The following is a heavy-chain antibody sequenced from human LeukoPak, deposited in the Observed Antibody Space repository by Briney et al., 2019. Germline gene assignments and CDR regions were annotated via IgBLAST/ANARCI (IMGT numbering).Heavy chain of an antibody. Sequence: SETLSLICTVSGGSISSSNHYWGWIRQPPGKGLEWIGSMYYSGTTYYNPSLKSRVTISVDTSKNQFSLKLSSVTAADTALYYCARGPRRELPYYFDYWGQGTLVTVSS. CDR1: GGSISSSNHY. D-gene: IGHD1-26*01. V-gene: IGHV4-39*01. CDR2: MYYSGTT. J-gene: IGHJ4*02. CDR3: ARGPRRELPYYFDY.